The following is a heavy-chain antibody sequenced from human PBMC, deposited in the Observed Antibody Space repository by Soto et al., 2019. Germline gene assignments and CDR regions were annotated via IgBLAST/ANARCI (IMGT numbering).Heavy chain of an antibody. Sequence: ESGGGVVQPGRSLRLSCAASGFTFSSYGMHWVRQAPGKGLEWVAVIWYDGSNKYYADSVKGRFTISRDNSKNTLYLQMNSLRAEDTAVYYCARVSSGWYDAFDIWGQGTMVTVSS. CDR3: ARVSSGWYDAFDI. V-gene: IGHV3-33*01. CDR1: GFTFSSYG. CDR2: IWYDGSNK. J-gene: IGHJ3*02. D-gene: IGHD6-19*01.